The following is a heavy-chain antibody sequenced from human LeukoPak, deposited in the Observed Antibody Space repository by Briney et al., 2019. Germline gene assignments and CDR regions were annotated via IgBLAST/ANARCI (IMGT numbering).Heavy chain of an antibody. V-gene: IGHV3-23*01. CDR2: ISGSGGST. Sequence: HPGGSLRLSCAASGFTFSSYAMSWVRQAPGKGLEWVSAISGSGGSTYYADSVKGRFTISRDNSKNTLYLQMNSLRAEDTAVYYCAKLTYYYDSSGSVRDYWGHGTLVTVSS. CDR1: GFTFSSYA. D-gene: IGHD3-22*01. CDR3: AKLTYYYDSSGSVRDY. J-gene: IGHJ4*01.